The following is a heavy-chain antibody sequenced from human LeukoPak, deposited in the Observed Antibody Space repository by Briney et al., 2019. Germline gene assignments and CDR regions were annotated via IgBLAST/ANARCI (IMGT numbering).Heavy chain of an antibody. Sequence: GGSLRLSCAASGFTFSSYWMSWVRQAPGKGLEWVANMKQDGSEKYYVDSVKGRFTISRDNAKNSLYLQMNSLRAEDTAVYYCARGDTIFGVVTANWFDPWGQGTLVTVSS. CDR2: MKQDGSEK. CDR3: ARGDTIFGVVTANWFDP. V-gene: IGHV3-7*01. D-gene: IGHD3-3*01. CDR1: GFTFSSYW. J-gene: IGHJ5*02.